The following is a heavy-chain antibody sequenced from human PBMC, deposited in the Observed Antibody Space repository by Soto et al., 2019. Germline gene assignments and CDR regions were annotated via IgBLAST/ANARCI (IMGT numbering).Heavy chain of an antibody. Sequence: QVQLVQSGAEVKKPGASVKVSCKASGYTLTSYDINWVRQGTGQGLEWMGWMNPNSGNTVYAQKFQGRVTMTRTTSISTAYMVLSSLRSVDTAVYWCARERSYGLDYWVQGTLVSVSS. D-gene: IGHD5-18*01. CDR3: ARERSYGLDY. CDR2: MNPNSGNT. J-gene: IGHJ4*02. CDR1: GYTLTSYD. V-gene: IGHV1-8*01.